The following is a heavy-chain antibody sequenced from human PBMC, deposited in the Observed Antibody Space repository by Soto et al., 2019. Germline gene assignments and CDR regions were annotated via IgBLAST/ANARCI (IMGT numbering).Heavy chain of an antibody. D-gene: IGHD3-3*01. CDR2: ISGSGGST. V-gene: IGHV3-23*01. J-gene: IGHJ5*02. CDR3: AKGLPERRSAYYRYNWFDP. Sequence: EVQLLESGGGSVQPGKSLRLSCAASGFTFSSYAMSWVRQAPGKGLEWVSVISGSGGSTYYADSVKGRFTISRDNSKNTMYLQMHNLRAEDTAVYYCAKGLPERRSAYYRYNWFDPWGHGTLVTVSS. CDR1: GFTFSSYA.